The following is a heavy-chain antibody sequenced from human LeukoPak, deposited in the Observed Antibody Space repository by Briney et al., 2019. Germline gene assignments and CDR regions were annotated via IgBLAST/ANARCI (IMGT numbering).Heavy chain of an antibody. D-gene: IGHD5-18*01. CDR3: ARVAIETAMGYNWFDP. CDR1: GFTFSSYE. Sequence: GGSLRLSCAASGFTFSSYEMNWVRQAPGKGLEWVSYISSSGSTIYYADSVKGRFTISRDNAKNSLYLQMNSLRAEDTAVYYCARVAIETAMGYNWFDPWGQGTLVTVSS. V-gene: IGHV3-48*03. CDR2: ISSSGSTI. J-gene: IGHJ5*02.